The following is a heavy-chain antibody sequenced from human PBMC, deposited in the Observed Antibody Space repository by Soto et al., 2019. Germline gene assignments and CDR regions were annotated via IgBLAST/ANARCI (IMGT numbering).Heavy chain of an antibody. CDR3: ARHTLLGYCSSTSCYRGARAFDI. CDR1: GGSFSGYY. D-gene: IGHD2-2*01. CDR2: INHSGST. J-gene: IGHJ3*02. Sequence: SETLSLTCAVYGGSFSGYYWSWIRQPPGKGLEWVGEINHSGSTNYNPSLKSRVTISVDTSKNQFSLKLSSVTAADTAVYYCARHTLLGYCSSTSCYRGARAFDIWGQGXMVTV. V-gene: IGHV4-34*01.